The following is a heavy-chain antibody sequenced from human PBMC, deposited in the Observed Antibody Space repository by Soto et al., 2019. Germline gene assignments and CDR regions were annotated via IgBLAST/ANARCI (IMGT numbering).Heavy chain of an antibody. CDR2: IYYSGST. V-gene: IGHV4-30-4*01. CDR3: ARDFGSIPI. Sequence: SETLSLTCNVSGGSISSGDYYWIWIRQPPGKGLEWIGYIYYSGSTYYNPSLKSRVTISVDTSKNQFSLKLSSVTAADTAVYYCARDFGSIPIWGKGTLVTAPQ. J-gene: IGHJ4*02. CDR1: GGSISSGDYY. D-gene: IGHD3-10*01.